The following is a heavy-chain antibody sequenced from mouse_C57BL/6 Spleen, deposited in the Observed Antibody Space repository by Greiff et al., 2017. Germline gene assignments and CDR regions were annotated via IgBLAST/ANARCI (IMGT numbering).Heavy chain of an antibody. CDR1: GFTFSSYG. CDR3: ARHYYGSRGYFDY. J-gene: IGHJ2*02. Sequence: EVKLMESGGDLVKPGGSLKLSCAASGFTFSSYGMSWVRQTPDKRLEWVATISSGGSYTYYPDSVKGRFTISRDNAKNTLYLQMSSLKSEDTAMYYCARHYYGSRGYFDYWGQGTSLTVSS. CDR2: ISSGGSYT. V-gene: IGHV5-6*01. D-gene: IGHD1-1*01.